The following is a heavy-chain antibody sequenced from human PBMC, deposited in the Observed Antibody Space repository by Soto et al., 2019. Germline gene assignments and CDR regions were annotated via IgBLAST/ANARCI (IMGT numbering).Heavy chain of an antibody. J-gene: IGHJ4*02. D-gene: IGHD5-18*01. Sequence: EVQLLESGGGLVQQGGSLRLSCAASGFTFSNYAMSWVRQAPGKGLEWVSAISGSGGSTYYAHSGKGRFTISRDNSKNTLYLRMNSRRAEDTAVYYCARTLWRQLWFDYWGQGTLVTVSS. CDR1: GFTFSNYA. V-gene: IGHV3-23*01. CDR3: ARTLWRQLWFDY. CDR2: ISGSGGST.